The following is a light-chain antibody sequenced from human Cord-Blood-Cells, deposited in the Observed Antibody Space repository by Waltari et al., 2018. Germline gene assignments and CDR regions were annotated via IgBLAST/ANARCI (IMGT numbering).Light chain of an antibody. CDR1: QSISSW. CDR3: QQYNSYSWT. Sequence: DIQMTQSPSTLSASVGVRVTITCRASQSISSWLAWYQQKPGKVPKLLIYDASSLESGVPSRFSGSGSGTEFTLTISSLQPDDFATYYCQQYNSYSWTFGQGTKVEIK. V-gene: IGKV1-5*01. J-gene: IGKJ1*01. CDR2: DAS.